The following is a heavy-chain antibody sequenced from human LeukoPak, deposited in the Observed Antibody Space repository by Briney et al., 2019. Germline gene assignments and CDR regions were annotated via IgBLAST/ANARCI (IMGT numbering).Heavy chain of an antibody. CDR3: ARDPRGPHDFWSGPTLHFDY. CDR1: GYTFTTYG. Sequence: ASVKVSCTPSGYTFTTYGISWVRQAPGQGREWMGWISAYNGNTNYAQKLQGRVTMTTDTSTSTAYMELRSLRSDDTAVYYCARDPRGPHDFWSGPTLHFDYWGQGTLVTVSS. V-gene: IGHV1-18*01. CDR2: ISAYNGNT. J-gene: IGHJ4*02. D-gene: IGHD3-3*01.